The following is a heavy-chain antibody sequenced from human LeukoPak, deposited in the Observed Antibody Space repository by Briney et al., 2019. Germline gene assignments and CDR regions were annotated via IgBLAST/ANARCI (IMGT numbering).Heavy chain of an antibody. J-gene: IGHJ4*02. CDR3: ASGATLYGYHTGPLAN. CDR1: GYTFTGYY. D-gene: IGHD4-17*01. CDR2: IDPNSGGT. Sequence: GASVNVSCMASGYTFTGYYMHWVRLAPGQGLEGMGWIDPNSGGTNYAQNFQGRVTMTRDTSISTAYMELSRLRSDDTAVYYCASGATLYGYHTGPLANWGQGTLVTVSS. V-gene: IGHV1-2*02.